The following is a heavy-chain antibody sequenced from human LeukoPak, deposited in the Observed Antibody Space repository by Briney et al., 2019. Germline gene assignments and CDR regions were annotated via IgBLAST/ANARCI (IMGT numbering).Heavy chain of an antibody. CDR2: ISGSGVGT. CDR1: GFTFSNYA. CDR3: AKRAMWDLYWYFDL. J-gene: IGHJ2*01. Sequence: GGSLRLSCAASGFTFSNYAMDWVRQAPGKGLEWVSGISGSGVGTYYKDSVKGRFTISRDNSKDTLYLQMNSLRAEDTAVYYCAKRAMWDLYWYFDLWGRGTLVTVSS. V-gene: IGHV3-23*01. D-gene: IGHD1-26*01.